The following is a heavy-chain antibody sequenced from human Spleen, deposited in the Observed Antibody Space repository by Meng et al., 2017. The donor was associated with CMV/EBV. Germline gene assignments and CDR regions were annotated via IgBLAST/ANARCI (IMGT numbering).Heavy chain of an antibody. CDR3: ASAGVIITDPDDY. CDR1: GFTFSDYY. Sequence: CAASGFTFSDYYMSWIRQAPGKGLEWVSYINNSGSTIYYADSVKGRFTISRDNAKNSLYLQMNSLRAEDTAVYYCASAGVIITDPDDYWGQGTLVTVSS. CDR2: INNSGSTI. V-gene: IGHV3-11*01. D-gene: IGHD3-3*01. J-gene: IGHJ4*02.